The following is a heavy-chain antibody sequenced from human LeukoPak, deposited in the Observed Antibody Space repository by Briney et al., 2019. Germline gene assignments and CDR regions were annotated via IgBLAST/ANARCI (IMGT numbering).Heavy chain of an antibody. J-gene: IGHJ4*02. CDR3: ARGLSLIRGVIKANYFDY. V-gene: IGHV1-18*01. CDR1: GYTFTSYG. Sequence: ASVKVSCKASGYTFTSYGINWVRQAPGQGLEWMGWISTYNGNPNYAQKLQGRVTMTTDTSTSTAYMELRSLRSDDTAVYYCARGLSLIRGVIKANYFDYWGQGTLVTVSS. D-gene: IGHD3-10*01. CDR2: ISTYNGNP.